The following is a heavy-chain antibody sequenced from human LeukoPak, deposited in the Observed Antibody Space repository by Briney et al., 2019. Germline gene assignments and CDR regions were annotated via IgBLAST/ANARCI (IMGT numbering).Heavy chain of an antibody. CDR1: GYTFNTYG. V-gene: IGHV1-18*01. CDR2: IGAYSGNA. CDR3: ARAATTVAGTRYFHL. Sequence: ASVKVSFKASGYTFNTYGISWVRQAPGQGLEWMGWIGAYSGNANYAQNLQGRVTMTTDTATSTAHMELRSLTSDDTAVYYCARAATTVAGTRYFHLWGQGTLVTVSS. J-gene: IGHJ1*01. D-gene: IGHD6-19*01.